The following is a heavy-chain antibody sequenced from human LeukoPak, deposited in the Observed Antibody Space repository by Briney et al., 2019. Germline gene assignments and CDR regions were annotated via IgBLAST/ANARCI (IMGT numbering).Heavy chain of an antibody. CDR2: IYSGGST. CDR1: GFTVSTNY. V-gene: IGHV3-66*01. CDR3: ARVLRGSGSCFDY. J-gene: IGHJ4*02. Sequence: GGSLRLSCAASGFTVSTNYMTWVRQAPGKGLEWVSIIYSGGSTYYAEYVKGRFTISRDNSKNTLYLQMNSLRAEDTAVYYCARVLRGSGSCFDYWGQGSLVTVSS. D-gene: IGHD2-15*01.